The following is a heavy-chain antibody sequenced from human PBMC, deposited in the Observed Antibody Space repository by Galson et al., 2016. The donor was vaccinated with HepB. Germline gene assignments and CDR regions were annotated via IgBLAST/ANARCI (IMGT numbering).Heavy chain of an antibody. D-gene: IGHD2-21*01. V-gene: IGHV3-30*04. CDR1: GFTFSSFT. Sequence: SLRLSCAASGFTFSSFTLHWVRRTPGKGLEWLALVSPDASENYYADSVKGRFTVSRVNSRNTLYLQMYSLRPGDTAIYYCAKARVVRGIYDAFNMWGQGTVVTVSS. CDR3: AKARVVRGIYDAFNM. CDR2: VSPDASEN. J-gene: IGHJ3*02.